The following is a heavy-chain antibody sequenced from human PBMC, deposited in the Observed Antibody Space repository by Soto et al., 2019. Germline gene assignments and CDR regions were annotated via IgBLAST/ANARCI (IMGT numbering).Heavy chain of an antibody. D-gene: IGHD3-22*01. CDR1: GGSMNTFY. J-gene: IGHJ4*02. Sequence: SETLSLTXTVSGGSMNTFYWSWVRQSPGKGLEWIGYIYFRGATHYHPSLQSRVSISIDTSQNQFSLKLNSMTTADTAVYYCARSSGYATPLDQWGQGTLVTVSS. CDR2: IYFRGAT. CDR3: ARSSGYATPLDQ. V-gene: IGHV4-59*01.